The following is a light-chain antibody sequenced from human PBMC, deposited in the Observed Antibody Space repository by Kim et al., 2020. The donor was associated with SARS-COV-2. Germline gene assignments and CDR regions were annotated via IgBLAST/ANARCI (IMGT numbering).Light chain of an antibody. CDR3: QQYDNLPSIT. V-gene: IGKV1-33*01. CDR1: QDISSY. J-gene: IGKJ5*01. Sequence: DIQMTQSPSSLSASVGDRVTITCQASQDISSYLNWYQQKPGKAPKLLIYDASNLETGVPSRFSGSGSGTGFTFTISSLQPEDIATYYCQQYDNLPSITFGQGTRLEIK. CDR2: DAS.